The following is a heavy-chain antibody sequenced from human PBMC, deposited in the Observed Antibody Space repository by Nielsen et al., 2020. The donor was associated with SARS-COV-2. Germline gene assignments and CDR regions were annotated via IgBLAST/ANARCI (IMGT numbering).Heavy chain of an antibody. CDR3: ARDSTYYDSSGKLDY. Sequence: SETLSLTCTVSGGSISSYYWSWIRQPPGKGLEWIGYIYYSGSTNYNPSLKSRVTISVDKSKNQFSLKLSSVTAADTAVYYCARDSTYYDSSGKLDYWGQGTLVTVSS. CDR1: GGSISSYY. J-gene: IGHJ4*02. CDR2: IYYSGST. V-gene: IGHV4-59*12. D-gene: IGHD3-22*01.